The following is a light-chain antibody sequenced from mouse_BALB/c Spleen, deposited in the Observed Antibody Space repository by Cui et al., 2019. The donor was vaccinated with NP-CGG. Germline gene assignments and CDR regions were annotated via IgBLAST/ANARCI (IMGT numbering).Light chain of an antibody. CDR3: ALWYSNHWV. Sequence: QAVVTQESALTTSPGETVTLTCRSSTGAVTTSNYANWVQGKPDHLFTGLIGGTNNRAPGVPVRLSGSLIGDKAALTITGAQTEDEAIYFCALWYSNHWVFGGGTKLTVL. J-gene: IGLJ1*01. CDR2: GTN. V-gene: IGLV1*01. CDR1: TGAVTTSNY.